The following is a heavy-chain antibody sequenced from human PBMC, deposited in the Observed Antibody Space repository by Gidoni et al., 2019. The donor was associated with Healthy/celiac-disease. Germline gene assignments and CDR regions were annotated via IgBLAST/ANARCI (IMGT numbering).Heavy chain of an antibody. CDR3: AREHSWYYYDSSGDPVDY. V-gene: IGHV3-11*01. CDR1: GFTFSDYY. D-gene: IGHD3-22*01. CDR2: ISSSGSNI. J-gene: IGHJ4*02. Sequence: QVQLVESGGGLVKPGGSLRLSCAASGFTFSDYYMSWIRQAPGKGLEWVSYISSSGSNIYYADAVKGRFTIARDNAKNSLYLQMNSLRAEDTAVYYCAREHSWYYYDSSGDPVDYWGQGTLVTVAS.